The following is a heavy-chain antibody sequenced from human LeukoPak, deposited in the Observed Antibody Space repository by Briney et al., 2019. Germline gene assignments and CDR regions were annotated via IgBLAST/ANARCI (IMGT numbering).Heavy chain of an antibody. J-gene: IGHJ4*02. D-gene: IGHD2/OR15-2a*01. CDR1: GFPFSSYG. V-gene: IGHV3-30*02. CDR2: LRKDATYS. CDR3: ATFTKSRSNTYYFDY. Sequence: GGSLRLSCAASGFPFSSYGMYWVRQTPDKGLQWVAYLRKDATYSNYADSVRGRFTISRDNSKNTLDLQMSSLRVEDTAVYYCATFTKSRSNTYYFDYWGQGTLVTVSS.